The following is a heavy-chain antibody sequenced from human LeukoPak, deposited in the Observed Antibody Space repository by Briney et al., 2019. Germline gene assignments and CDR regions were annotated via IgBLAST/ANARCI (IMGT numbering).Heavy chain of an antibody. J-gene: IGHJ4*02. CDR1: GFTFSRYG. V-gene: IGHV3-30*18. CDR3: AKDHEPYYGGDCFNVDY. Sequence: GGSLKLSCAASGFTFSRYGMHGVRQAPGKGLEWVAVILYDGSNKYYADSVKGRFTISRDSSKNTLYLQMNSLRAEDTAVYYCAKDHEPYYGGDCFNVDYWGQGTLVTVSS. CDR2: ILYDGSNK. D-gene: IGHD2-21*02.